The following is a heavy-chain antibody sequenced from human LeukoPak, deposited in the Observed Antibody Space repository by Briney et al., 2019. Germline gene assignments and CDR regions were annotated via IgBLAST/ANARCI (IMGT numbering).Heavy chain of an antibody. Sequence: ASVKVSCKASGYTFTSYGISWVRQAPGQGLEWMGWISAYNGNTNYAQKLQGRVTMTTDTSTSTAYMELRSLRSDDTAVYYCARAENYYDSSGYYYVIARGDYWGQGTLVTVSS. CDR1: GYTFTSYG. CDR3: ARAENYYDSSGYYYVIARGDY. CDR2: ISAYNGNT. V-gene: IGHV1-18*01. D-gene: IGHD3-22*01. J-gene: IGHJ4*02.